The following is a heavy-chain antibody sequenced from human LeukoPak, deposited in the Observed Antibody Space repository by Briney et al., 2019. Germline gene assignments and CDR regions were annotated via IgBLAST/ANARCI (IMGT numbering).Heavy chain of an antibody. V-gene: IGHV5-51*01. J-gene: IGHJ6*02. CDR1: GYNFINYW. CDR2: IYPGDSNV. CDR3: VRYGMDV. Sequence: GESLKISCKGSGYNFINYWIAWVRQVPGKGLERMGFIYPGDSNVRYSPSFQGQITISADKSINTAYLQWNSLQASDTAIYYCVRYGMDVWGQGTTVTVSS.